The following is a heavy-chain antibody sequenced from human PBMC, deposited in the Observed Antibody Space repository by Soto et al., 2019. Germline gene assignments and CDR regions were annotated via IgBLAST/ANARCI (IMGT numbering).Heavy chain of an antibody. D-gene: IGHD2-21*01. CDR2: ISAYNGKR. CDR3: ARGRIVASIHDAFEI. CDR1: GYDFTSYG. J-gene: IGHJ3*02. V-gene: IGHV1-18*01. Sequence: QCQLLQSGDEVKKPGASVRVSCRASGYDFTSYGISWVRQAPGQGLEWVSWISAYNGKRDTAQKFQGRVTMTLDTSTDTAHMELGDLTSADTAVYYCARGRIVASIHDAFEIWGQGTMVAVSS.